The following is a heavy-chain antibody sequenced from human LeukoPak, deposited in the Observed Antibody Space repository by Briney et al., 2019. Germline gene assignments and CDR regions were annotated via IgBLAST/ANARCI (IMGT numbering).Heavy chain of an antibody. CDR1: GGSFSGYY. D-gene: IGHD3-22*01. V-gene: IGHV4-34*01. Sequence: SETLSLPCAVYGGSFSGYYWSWIRQPPGKGLEWIGEINHSGSTNYNPSLTSRVTISVDTSKNQFSLKLSSVTAADTSVYYCARGRYYDSSGYYSYYYYGMDVWGQGTTVTVSS. CDR3: ARGRYYDSSGYYSYYYYGMDV. J-gene: IGHJ6*02. CDR2: INHSGST.